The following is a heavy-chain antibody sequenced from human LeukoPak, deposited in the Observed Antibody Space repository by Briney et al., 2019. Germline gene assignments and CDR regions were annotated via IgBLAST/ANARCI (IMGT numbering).Heavy chain of an antibody. J-gene: IGHJ4*02. CDR2: ISGSGGST. Sequence: GGSLRLSCAASGFTFSSYAMSWVRQAPGKGLEWVSAISGSGGSTYYADSVKGRFTISRDNSRNTLYLQLNSLRAEDTAVYYCAKERTGYCSGGSCYGVDYWGQGTLVTVPS. CDR1: GFTFSSYA. V-gene: IGHV3-23*01. CDR3: AKERTGYCSGGSCYGVDY. D-gene: IGHD2-15*01.